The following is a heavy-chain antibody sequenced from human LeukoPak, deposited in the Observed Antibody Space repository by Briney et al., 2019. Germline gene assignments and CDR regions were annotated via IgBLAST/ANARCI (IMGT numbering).Heavy chain of an antibody. CDR2: ISSSGSTI. CDR1: GFTFSSYE. Sequence: PGGSLRLSCAASGFTFSSYEMNWVRQAPGKGLEWVSYISSSGSTIYYADSVKGRFTISRDNAKNSLYLQMNSLRAEDTAVYYCARDGDPNFGPDWFDPWGQGTLVTVSS. D-gene: IGHD3-10*01. V-gene: IGHV3-48*03. CDR3: ARDGDPNFGPDWFDP. J-gene: IGHJ5*02.